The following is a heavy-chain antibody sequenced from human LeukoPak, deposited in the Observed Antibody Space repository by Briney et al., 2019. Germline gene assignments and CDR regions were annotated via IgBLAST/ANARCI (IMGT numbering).Heavy chain of an antibody. Sequence: GGSLRLSCAASGFTFDDYAMHWVWQAPGKGLEWVSGISWNSGSIGYADSVKGRFTISRDNAKNSLYLQMNSLRAEDTALYYCAKDSYGDYVVPDYWGQGTLVTVSS. V-gene: IGHV3-9*01. CDR3: AKDSYGDYVVPDY. CDR2: ISWNSGSI. D-gene: IGHD4-17*01. J-gene: IGHJ4*02. CDR1: GFTFDDYA.